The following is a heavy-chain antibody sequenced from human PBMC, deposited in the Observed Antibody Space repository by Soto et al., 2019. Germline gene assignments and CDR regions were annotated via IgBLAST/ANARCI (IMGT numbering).Heavy chain of an antibody. CDR3: ARGAYSGRIGSFDY. Sequence: PSETLSLTCTVSGGSISSSSYYWGWIRQPPGKGLEWIGSIYYSGSTYYNPSLKSRVTISVDTSKNQFSLKLSSVTAADSAVYYCARGAYSGRIGSFDYWGQGTLVTVSS. D-gene: IGHD1-26*01. J-gene: IGHJ4*02. V-gene: IGHV4-39*07. CDR1: GGSISSSSYY. CDR2: IYYSGST.